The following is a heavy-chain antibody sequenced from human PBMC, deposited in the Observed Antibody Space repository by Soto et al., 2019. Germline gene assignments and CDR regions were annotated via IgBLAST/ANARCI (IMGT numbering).Heavy chain of an antibody. CDR3: ATSGPMTGDAFDI. V-gene: IGHV5-10-1*01. Sequence: GESLKISCKGSGYSFTSYWISWVRQMPGKGLEWMGRIDPSDSYTNYSPSFQGHVTISADKSISTAYLQWSSLKASDTAMYYCATSGPMTGDAFDIWGQGTMVTVSS. CDR2: IDPSDSYT. J-gene: IGHJ3*02. CDR1: GYSFTSYW. D-gene: IGHD3-9*01.